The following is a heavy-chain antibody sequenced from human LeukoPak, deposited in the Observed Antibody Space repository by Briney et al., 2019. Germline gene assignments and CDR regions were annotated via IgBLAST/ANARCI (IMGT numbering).Heavy chain of an antibody. V-gene: IGHV4-38-2*02. Sequence: PSETLSLTCTVSGYSIANGYQWAWIRQPPGQRLEWIGSIYQSGSTYDNLSLKSRLTMSVDTSKNQFSLKMRSVTAADTAIYYCARPKINDYMRFWGQGILVTVSS. D-gene: IGHD4-11*01. CDR1: GYSIANGYQ. CDR3: ARPKINDYMRF. CDR2: IYQSGST. J-gene: IGHJ4*02.